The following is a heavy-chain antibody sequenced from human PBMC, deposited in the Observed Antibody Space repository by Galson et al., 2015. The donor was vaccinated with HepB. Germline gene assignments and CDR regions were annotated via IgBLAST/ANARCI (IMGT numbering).Heavy chain of an antibody. CDR1: GFTFSSYW. CDR3: ARAGIQLWLPVEY. J-gene: IGHJ4*02. D-gene: IGHD5-18*01. V-gene: IGHV3-7*01. Sequence: SLRLSCAASGFTFSSYWMSWVRQAPGKGLEWVANIKQDGSDKYYVDSVKGRFTISRDNAKNSLYLQMNSLRAEDTAVYYCARAGIQLWLPVEYWGQGTLVTVSS. CDR2: IKQDGSDK.